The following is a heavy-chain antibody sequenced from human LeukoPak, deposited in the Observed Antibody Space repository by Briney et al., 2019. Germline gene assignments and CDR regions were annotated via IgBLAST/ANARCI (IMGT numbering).Heavy chain of an antibody. Sequence: ESSVKVSCKASGGTFSSYAISWVRQAPGQGLEWMGWINPNSGGSNYAQKLQGRVTMTSDTSIRPDYMEPSRLRSDDTAVYYCAILAWCSGGSCAPPPFDYWGQGTLVTVSS. CDR3: AILAWCSGGSCAPPPFDY. V-gene: IGHV1-2*02. CDR1: GGTFSSYA. J-gene: IGHJ4*02. D-gene: IGHD2-15*01. CDR2: INPNSGGS.